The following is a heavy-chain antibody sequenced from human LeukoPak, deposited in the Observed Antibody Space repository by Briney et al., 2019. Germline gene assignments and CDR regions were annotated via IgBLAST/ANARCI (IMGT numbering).Heavy chain of an antibody. J-gene: IGHJ4*02. V-gene: IGHV3-7*01. Sequence: GGSLRLSCAASGFTFSSYSMSWVRQAPGKGLEWVANINQDGSEKDYVDSVKGRFTISRDNAKNSLYLQMNSLRAEDTAVYYCARGEYSSSFYFDYWGQGTLVTVSS. CDR3: ARGEYSSSFYFDY. CDR1: GFTFSSYS. D-gene: IGHD6-13*01. CDR2: INQDGSEK.